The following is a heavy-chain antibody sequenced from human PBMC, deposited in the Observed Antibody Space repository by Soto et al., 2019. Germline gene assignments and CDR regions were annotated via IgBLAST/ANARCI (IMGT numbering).Heavy chain of an antibody. Sequence: QVQLVESGGGVVQPGRSLRLSCAASGFTFSSYGMHWVRQAPGKGLEWVAVISYDGSNKYYADSVKGRFTISRDNSKNTLYLQMNSLRAEDTAVYYGAKDPHPKRYSSGPDYWGQGTLVTVSS. D-gene: IGHD6-19*01. CDR2: ISYDGSNK. J-gene: IGHJ4*02. CDR1: GFTFSSYG. CDR3: AKDPHPKRYSSGPDY. V-gene: IGHV3-30*18.